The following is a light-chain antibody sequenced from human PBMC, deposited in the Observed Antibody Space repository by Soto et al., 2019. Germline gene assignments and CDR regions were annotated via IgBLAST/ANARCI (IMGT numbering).Light chain of an antibody. J-gene: IGKJ5*01. CDR2: KVS. CDR1: ERLVHSDGIAY. Sequence: DVVMTQSPRALPVTLGRPSSSSCSSNERLVHSDGIAYFSWFQQRPGRSPRRLIYKVSNRDSGVPARFSGSGSGTDFALKISRVEAEDVGVYYCMQGTHWPITFGQGTRLEIK. CDR3: MQGTHWPIT. V-gene: IGKV2-30*02.